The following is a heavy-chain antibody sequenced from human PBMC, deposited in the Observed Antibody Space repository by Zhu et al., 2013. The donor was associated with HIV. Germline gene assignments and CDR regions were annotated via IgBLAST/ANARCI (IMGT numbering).Heavy chain of an antibody. J-gene: IGHJ4*02. CDR1: GFNVINHY. V-gene: IGHV3-53*02. CDR3: ARGKRDDH. Sequence: EVQLVETGGGLTQPGGSLRLSCAASGFNVINHYIAWVRQAPGKGLEWVSVIYSGGSTYYIDSVKGRFTISRDNSRNTVYLQMNNLRAEDTAVYHCARGKRDDHWGQGTLVTVSS. CDR2: IYSGGST.